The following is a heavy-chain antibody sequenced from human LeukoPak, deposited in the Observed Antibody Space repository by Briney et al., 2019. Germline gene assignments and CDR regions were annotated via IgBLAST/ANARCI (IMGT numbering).Heavy chain of an antibody. CDR1: GFTFSSYW. D-gene: IGHD5-18*01. CDR2: IKQDGSEK. Sequence: GGSLRLSCAASGFTFSSYWMSWVRQAPGKGLEWVANIKQDGSEKYYVDSVKGRFTISRDNAKNSLYLQMNSLRAEDTAVYYCARGIQLWFLLRGYYMDVWGKGTTVTVSS. CDR3: ARGIQLWFLLRGYYMDV. V-gene: IGHV3-7*04. J-gene: IGHJ6*03.